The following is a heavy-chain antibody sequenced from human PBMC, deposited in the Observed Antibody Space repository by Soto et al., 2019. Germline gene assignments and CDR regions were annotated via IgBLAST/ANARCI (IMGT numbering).Heavy chain of an antibody. J-gene: IGHJ4*02. D-gene: IGHD5-18*01. CDR3: AKDLYSYGYASLDY. CDR1: GFTFSSYA. V-gene: IGHV3-23*01. CDR2: ISGSGGST. Sequence: LRLSCAASGFTFSSYAMSWVRQAPGKGLEWVSAISGSGGSTYDADSVKGRFAISRDNSKNTLYLQMNSLRAEDTAVYYCAKDLYSYGYASLDYWRQGTLVTVSP.